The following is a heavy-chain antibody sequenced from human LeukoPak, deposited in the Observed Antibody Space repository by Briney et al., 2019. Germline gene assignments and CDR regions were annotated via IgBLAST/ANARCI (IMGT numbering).Heavy chain of an antibody. CDR3: ARGQLLYHYGMDV. V-gene: IGHV3-53*01. CDR2: IYSGGST. D-gene: IGHD3-10*01. J-gene: IGHJ6*02. CDR1: GFTFSSYW. Sequence: GGSLRLSCAASGFTFSSYWMHWVRQAPGKGLEWVSVIYSGGSTYYADSVKGRFTISRDNSKNTLYLQINSLRAEDTAVYYCARGQLLYHYGMDVWGQGTTVTVSS.